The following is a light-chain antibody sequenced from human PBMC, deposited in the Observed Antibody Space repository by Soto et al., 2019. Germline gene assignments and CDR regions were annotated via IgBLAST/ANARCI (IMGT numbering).Light chain of an antibody. CDR3: TSFTSRSTWV. CDR2: EVF. J-gene: IGLJ3*02. CDR1: SSDVGRYDY. V-gene: IGLV2-14*01. Sequence: QSALTQPASVSGSPGQSITISCTGTSSDVGRYDYVSWFQQHPGRAPKLLIYEVFNRPSGVSIRFSGSKSGNTASLTISGLRAEDEAYFYCTSFTSRSTWVFGGGTKLTVL.